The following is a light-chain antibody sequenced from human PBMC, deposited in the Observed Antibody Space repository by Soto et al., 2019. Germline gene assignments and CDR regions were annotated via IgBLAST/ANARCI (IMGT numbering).Light chain of an antibody. CDR2: EVR. Sequence: QSVLSHPRAVCWSAGHSITISYSGTMRDVGAYNLVSWYQQHPGTAPKLIIYEVRNRPSGISSRFSGSRSGNTASLTISGLQPEEEGDHYCSAYTARSTMVFGGGTKVTAL. CDR3: SAYTARSTMV. J-gene: IGLJ2*01. V-gene: IGLV2-14*01. CDR1: MRDVGAYNL.